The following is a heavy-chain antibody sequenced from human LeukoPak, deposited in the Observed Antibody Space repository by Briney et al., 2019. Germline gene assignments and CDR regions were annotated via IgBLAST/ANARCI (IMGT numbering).Heavy chain of an antibody. CDR2: INWNGGST. CDR3: AELGITMIGGV. V-gene: IGHV3-20*04. J-gene: IGHJ6*04. CDR1: GFTFTTYW. D-gene: IGHD3-10*02. Sequence: GGSLRLSCAASGFTFTTYWMSWVRQAPGKGLEWVSGINWNGGSTGYADSVKGRFTISRDNAKSSLYLQMNSLRAEDTAVYYCAELGITMIGGVWGKGTTVTISS.